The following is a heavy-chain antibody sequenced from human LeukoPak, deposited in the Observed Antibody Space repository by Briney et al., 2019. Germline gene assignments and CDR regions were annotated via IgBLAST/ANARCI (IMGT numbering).Heavy chain of an antibody. D-gene: IGHD6-13*01. CDR1: GFTFRSYA. CDR2: ISGSGGST. J-gene: IGHJ5*02. V-gene: IGHV3-23*01. Sequence: PGGSLRLSCAASGFTFRSYAMSWVRQAPGKGLEWVSTISGSGGSTYYADSVKGRFAISRDNSKSTLYLQMNSLRAEDTAIYYCAQGVGSSWYNWFDPWGQGTLVTVSS. CDR3: AQGVGSSWYNWFDP.